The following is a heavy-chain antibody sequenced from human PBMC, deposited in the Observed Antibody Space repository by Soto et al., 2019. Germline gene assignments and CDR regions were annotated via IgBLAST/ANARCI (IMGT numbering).Heavy chain of an antibody. Sequence: SETLSLTCAVYGGSFSDYYWNWIRQPPGKGLEWIGEINHSGSTNYNPSLKSRVTISVDTSKNQFSLKLSSVTAADTAVYYCAKVPADAYAGWFDPWGQGTLVTVS. V-gene: IGHV4-34*01. J-gene: IGHJ5*02. D-gene: IGHD2-21*01. CDR2: INHSGST. CDR3: AKVPADAYAGWFDP. CDR1: GGSFSDYY.